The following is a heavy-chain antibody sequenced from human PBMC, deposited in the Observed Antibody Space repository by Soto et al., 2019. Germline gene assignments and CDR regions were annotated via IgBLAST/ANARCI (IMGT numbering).Heavy chain of an antibody. J-gene: IGHJ6*02. CDR3: AGHSPGGSLNRDYYCGMDV. Sequence: SVKVSCKASGYTFTSYAMHLVRQAPGQRLEWMGGIIPLFGTANYVQKFQGRVTLTADESTSTAYMELSSLRSEDTAVYYCAGHSPGGSLNRDYYCGMDVWGQGTTVTVSS. D-gene: IGHD1-26*01. CDR1: GYTFTSYA. V-gene: IGHV1-69*13. CDR2: IIPLFGTA.